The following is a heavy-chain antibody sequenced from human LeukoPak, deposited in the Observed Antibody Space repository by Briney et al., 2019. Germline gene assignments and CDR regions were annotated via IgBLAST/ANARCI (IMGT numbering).Heavy chain of an antibody. CDR1: SGSISSSSYY. CDR3: AREIVGGRRFDY. V-gene: IGHV4-39*02. CDR2: IYYSGST. D-gene: IGHD3-22*01. J-gene: IGHJ4*02. Sequence: SETLSLTCTVSSGSISSSSYYWGWIRQPPGKGLEWIGSIYYSGSTYYNPSLKSRVTISVDTSKNQFSLKLSSVTAADTAVYYCAREIVGGRRFDYWGQGTLVTVSS.